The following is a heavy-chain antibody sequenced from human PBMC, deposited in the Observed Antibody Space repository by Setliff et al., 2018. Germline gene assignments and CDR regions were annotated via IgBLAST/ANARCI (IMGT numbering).Heavy chain of an antibody. D-gene: IGHD3-22*01. CDR3: VRVSKDYDSNGLYGFDI. CDR2: VWFDGSNT. CDR1: GFRFASHG. V-gene: IGHV3-33*01. J-gene: IGHJ3*02. Sequence: GGSLRLSCITSGFRFASHGMHWVRQAPGKGLEWVAFVWFDGSNTDYADSVKGRFTISRDNAKKSLYLQMNSLRAEDTATYYCVRVSKDYDSNGLYGFDIWGQGTMVTVSS.